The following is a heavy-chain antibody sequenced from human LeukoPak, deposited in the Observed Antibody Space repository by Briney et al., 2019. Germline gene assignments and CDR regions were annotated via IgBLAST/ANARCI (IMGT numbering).Heavy chain of an antibody. J-gene: IGHJ4*02. D-gene: IGHD3-10*01. CDR2: ISAYNGNT. CDR1: GYTFTSYG. V-gene: IGHV1-18*01. CDR3: ARDDTMVRGVTPIDY. Sequence: ASVKVSCKASGYTFTSYGISWVRQAPGQGLEWMGWISAYNGNTNYAQKLQGRVTMTTDTSTSTAYMELRSLRSDDTAVYYCARDDTMVRGVTPIDYWGQGTLVTVSS.